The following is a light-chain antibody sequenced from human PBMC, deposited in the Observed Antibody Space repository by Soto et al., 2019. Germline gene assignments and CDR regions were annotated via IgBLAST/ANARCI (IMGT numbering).Light chain of an antibody. CDR3: QQYGSSIFT. CDR1: QSVSSSY. Sequence: EIVLTQSPGTLSLSPGERATLSCRASQSVSSSYLDWYQQKPGQAPRLLIYGASGRATGIPDRFSGSGSGKDFTLTISRLEPDDFAVYYCQQYGSSIFTFGPGTKVDIK. V-gene: IGKV3-20*01. J-gene: IGKJ3*01. CDR2: GAS.